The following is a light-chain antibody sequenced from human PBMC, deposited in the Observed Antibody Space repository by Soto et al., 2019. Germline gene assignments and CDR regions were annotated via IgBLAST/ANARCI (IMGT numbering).Light chain of an antibody. V-gene: IGKV3-20*01. CDR1: QSISSSY. Sequence: EIVLTQSPGTLSLSPGERATLSCRASQSISSSYLAWYQQKPGQAPRLLIYGASSRDVGIPDNFSGSGSGTDFTLTISRLEPEDFAVYYCQQYGTSPWTFGQGTKVEIK. CDR3: QQYGTSPWT. J-gene: IGKJ1*01. CDR2: GAS.